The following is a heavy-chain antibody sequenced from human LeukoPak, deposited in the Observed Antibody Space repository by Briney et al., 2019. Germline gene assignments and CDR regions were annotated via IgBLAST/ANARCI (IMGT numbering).Heavy chain of an antibody. CDR3: ASSPPPMTTVTKGEVDY. J-gene: IGHJ4*02. V-gene: IGHV4-34*01. D-gene: IGHD4-11*01. CDR2: INHSGST. CDR1: GGSFSGYY. Sequence: PSETLSLTCAVYGGSFSGYYWSWIRQPPGKGLEWIGEINHSGSTNYNPSLKSRVTISVDTSKNQFSLKLSSVTAADTAVYYCASSPPPMTTVTKGEVDYWGQGTLVTVSS.